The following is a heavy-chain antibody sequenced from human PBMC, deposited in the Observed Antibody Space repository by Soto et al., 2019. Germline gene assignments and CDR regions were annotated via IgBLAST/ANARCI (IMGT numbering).Heavy chain of an antibody. CDR3: AKEGGYSSSSTNFDY. CDR1: GFTFSSYG. Sequence: QVQLVESGGGVVQPGRSLRLSCAASGFTFSSYGMHWVRQAPGKGLEWVAVISYDGSNKLYADSVKGRFTISRDNSKNTLYLQMNSLRAEHTAVYYCAKEGGYSSSSTNFDYWGQGTLVTVSS. CDR2: ISYDGSNK. V-gene: IGHV3-30*18. D-gene: IGHD6-6*01. J-gene: IGHJ4*02.